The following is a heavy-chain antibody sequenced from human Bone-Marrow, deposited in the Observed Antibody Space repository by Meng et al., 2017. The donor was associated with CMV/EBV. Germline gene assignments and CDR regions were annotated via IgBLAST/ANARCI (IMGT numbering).Heavy chain of an antibody. CDR1: GGSISSYY. J-gene: IGHJ4*02. D-gene: IGHD3-22*01. V-gene: IGHV4-59*01. CDR3: ARQVGYDSSGYDY. CDR2: IYYSGST. Sequence: SETLSLTCTVSGGSISSYYWSWIRQPPGKGLEWIGYIYYSGSTNYNPSLKSRVTISVDTSKNQFSLKLSSVTAADTAVCYCARQVGYDSSGYDYWGQGTLVTVSS.